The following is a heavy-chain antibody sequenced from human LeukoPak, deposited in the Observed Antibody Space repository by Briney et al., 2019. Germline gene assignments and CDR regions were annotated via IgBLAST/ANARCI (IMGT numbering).Heavy chain of an antibody. CDR2: ISSSGGNL. J-gene: IGHJ4*02. D-gene: IGHD2-8*02. CDR3: TRDRLGFTGAFDS. CDR1: GFTFSSYS. V-gene: IGHV3-48*01. Sequence: GGSLRLSCAASGFTFSSYSMNWVRQAPGKGLEWVSYISSSGGNLYYADSMKGRLTVSRDNAENSLYLQIHSLTAGDTAVYYCTRDRLGFTGAFDSWGQGTLVTVSS.